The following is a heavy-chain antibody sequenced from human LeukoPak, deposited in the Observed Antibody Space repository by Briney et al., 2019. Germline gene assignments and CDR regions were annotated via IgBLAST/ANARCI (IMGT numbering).Heavy chain of an antibody. Sequence: GGSLRLSCAASGFTFTDAWMTWVRQAPGKGLEWVGCIKSKKDGETTDYAAPVKGRFTISRDDSRNTLYLQMNSLKTEDTAVYSCSTDDTGHDWGHWGQGTLITVSS. V-gene: IGHV3-15*01. CDR2: IKSKKDGETT. J-gene: IGHJ4*02. CDR1: GFTFTDAW. D-gene: IGHD3-16*01. CDR3: STDDTGHDWGH.